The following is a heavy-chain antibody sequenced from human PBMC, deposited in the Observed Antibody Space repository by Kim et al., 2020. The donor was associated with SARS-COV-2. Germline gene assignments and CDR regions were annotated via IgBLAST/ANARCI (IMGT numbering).Heavy chain of an antibody. J-gene: IGHJ4*02. D-gene: IGHD2-2*01. Sequence: SETLSLTCTVSGASISSSGYYWGWIRQPTGQGLEWIGSVYYTESTYYNPSLKSRVTISVDTSKNQFSLKLSSVTAADTAVYYCARHFRGTSMRFLGLFQFDYWGQGTLVTVSS. CDR2: VYYTEST. CDR3: ARHFRGTSMRFLGLFQFDY. CDR1: GASISSSGYY. V-gene: IGHV4-39*01.